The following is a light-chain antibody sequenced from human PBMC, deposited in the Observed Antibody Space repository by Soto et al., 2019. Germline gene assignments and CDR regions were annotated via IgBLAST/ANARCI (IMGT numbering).Light chain of an antibody. CDR3: QTWGTGVV. V-gene: IGLV4-69*01. CDR2: LNSDGSH. CDR1: SWHSSYA. Sequence: QPVLTQSPSASASLGASVKLTCTLSSWHSSYAIAWHQQQPEKGPRYLMKLNSDGSHSKGDGIPDRFSGSSSGAERYLTISSLQSEDEADYYCQTWGTGVVFGGGTKVTVL. J-gene: IGLJ2*01.